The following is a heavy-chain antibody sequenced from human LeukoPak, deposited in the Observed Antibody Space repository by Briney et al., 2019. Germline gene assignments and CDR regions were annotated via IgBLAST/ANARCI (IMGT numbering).Heavy chain of an antibody. J-gene: IGHJ6*03. CDR2: IGSTI. V-gene: IGHV3-48*04. Sequence: GGSLRLSCAASGFTFSSYSMNWVRQAPGKGLEWVSYIGSTIYYADSVKGRFTISRDNAKNSLYLQMNSLRAEDTAVYYCARDRGIVGTTGYYYMDVWGKGTTVTVSS. CDR3: ARDRGIVGTTGYYYMDV. CDR1: GFTFSSYS. D-gene: IGHD1-26*01.